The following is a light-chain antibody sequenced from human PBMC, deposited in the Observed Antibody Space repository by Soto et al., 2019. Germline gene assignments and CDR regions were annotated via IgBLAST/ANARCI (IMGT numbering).Light chain of an antibody. CDR2: EDT. V-gene: IGLV2-23*01. CDR3: CSHVSYTTYV. Sequence: QSALTQPASVSGSPGQSITFSCTGTSSDVGSYKFVSWYQQHPDKAPKLLIYEDTKRPSGVSNRFSGSRSANTASLTISELQAEDEADYYCCSHVSYTTYVFGSGTKVTVL. CDR1: SSDVGSYKF. J-gene: IGLJ1*01.